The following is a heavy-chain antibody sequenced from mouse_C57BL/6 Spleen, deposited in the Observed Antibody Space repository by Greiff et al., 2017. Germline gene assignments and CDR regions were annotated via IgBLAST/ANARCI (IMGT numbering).Heavy chain of an antibody. Sequence: EVQLQESGGGLVQPGGSMKLSCVASGFTFSNYWMNWVRQSPEKGLEWVAQISLKSDNYATHSAESVKGRFTISRDDSKSSVYLQMNNLRAEDTGIYYCTFYGSSHPFDYWGQGTTLTVSS. CDR3: TFYGSSHPFDY. CDR1: GFTFSNYW. CDR2: ISLKSDNYAT. D-gene: IGHD1-1*01. J-gene: IGHJ2*01. V-gene: IGHV6-3*01.